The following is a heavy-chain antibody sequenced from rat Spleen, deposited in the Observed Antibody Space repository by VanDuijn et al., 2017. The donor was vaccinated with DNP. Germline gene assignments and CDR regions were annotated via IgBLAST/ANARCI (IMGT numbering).Heavy chain of an antibody. Sequence: EVQLVESGGDLVQPGRSLKLSCAASGFSFSNYDMAWVRQIPSRGLEWVAAISPPGGSTFYRDSVKGRFTVSRDNPKSSLYLQMDSLRSEDTATYYCARWTRYFDGWGQGVMVTVSS. V-gene: IGHV5-25*01. CDR2: ISPPGGST. J-gene: IGHJ2*01. CDR3: ARWTRYFDG. CDR1: GFSFSNYD. D-gene: IGHD1-4*01.